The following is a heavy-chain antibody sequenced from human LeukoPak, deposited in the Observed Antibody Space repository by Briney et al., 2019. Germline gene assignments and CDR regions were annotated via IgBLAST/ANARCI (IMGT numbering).Heavy chain of an antibody. Sequence: PSETLSLTCTVSGGSISSSSYYWGWIRQPPGKGLEWIGSMYYSGSTYYNPSLKSRVTISVATSKNQFSLKLSSVTAADTAVYYCARVIFGVVIDWGQGTLVTVSS. CDR3: ARVIFGVVID. V-gene: IGHV4-39*07. D-gene: IGHD3-3*02. CDR1: GGSISSSSYY. J-gene: IGHJ4*02. CDR2: MYYSGST.